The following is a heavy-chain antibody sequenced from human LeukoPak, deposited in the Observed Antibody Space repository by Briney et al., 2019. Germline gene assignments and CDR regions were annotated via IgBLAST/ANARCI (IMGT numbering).Heavy chain of an antibody. Sequence: GGSLRLSYAASGFTFSNYAMSWVRQAPGKGLEWVSAINDSGGSTYYADSVKGRFTISRDNSKNTLYLQMNSLRAEDTAVYYCAKALFYDFWSGYYIDYWGQGTLVTVSS. CDR1: GFTFSNYA. CDR3: AKALFYDFWSGYYIDY. CDR2: INDSGGST. J-gene: IGHJ4*02. D-gene: IGHD3-3*01. V-gene: IGHV3-23*01.